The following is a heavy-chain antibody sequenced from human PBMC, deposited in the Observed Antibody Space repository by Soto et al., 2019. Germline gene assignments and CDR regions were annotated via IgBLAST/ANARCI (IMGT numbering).Heavy chain of an antibody. D-gene: IGHD3-22*01. CDR3: ARNYDSSGPIHPFDY. CDR2: ISGSST. J-gene: IGHJ4*02. CDR1: GFTFSSCS. V-gene: IGHV3-74*01. Sequence: GGSLRLSCASSGFTFSSCSMNWVRQAPGKGLEWVSFISGSSTSYADSVKGRFTISRDNAKNTLYLQMNSLRAEDTAVYYCARNYDSSGPIHPFDYWGQGTLVTVSS.